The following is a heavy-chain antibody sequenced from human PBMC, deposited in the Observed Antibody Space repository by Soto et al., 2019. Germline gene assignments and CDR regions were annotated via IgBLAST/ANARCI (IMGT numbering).Heavy chain of an antibody. D-gene: IGHD2-2*01. CDR2: IYYSGTT. CDR3: ARCSLVVVPAPGFDP. V-gene: IGHV4-31*03. J-gene: IGHJ5*02. CDR1: GGSISSGGYY. Sequence: SENLSLTCTVSGGSISSGGYYWSWIRQHPGKGLEWIGYIYYSGTTYYNPSLKSRVTISVDTSKNQFSLKLSSVSAADTALYYCARCSLVVVPAPGFDPWGRGTQVTVSS.